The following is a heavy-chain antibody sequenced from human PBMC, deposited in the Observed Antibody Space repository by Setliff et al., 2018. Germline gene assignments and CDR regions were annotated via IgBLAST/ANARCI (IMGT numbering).Heavy chain of an antibody. CDR3: ERSPRPPTTLDYVDV. CDR2: LHPNGITT. Sequence: HPGGSLRLSCVTSGFTLSRFWMHWVRQVPGKDLVWISRLHPNGITTRYADTVKGRFTIYRDMAENTLDLQMNSLRAEDTAVYYCERSPRPPTTLDYVDVWGDGTMVTVSS. D-gene: IGHD6-6*01. CDR1: GFTLSRFW. V-gene: IGHV3-74*01. J-gene: IGHJ6*03.